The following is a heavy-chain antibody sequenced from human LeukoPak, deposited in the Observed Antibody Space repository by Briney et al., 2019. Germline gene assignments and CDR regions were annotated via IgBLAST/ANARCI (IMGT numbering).Heavy chain of an antibody. D-gene: IGHD1-26*01. V-gene: IGHV1-69*13. J-gene: IGHJ4*02. CDR1: GGTFSSYA. CDR2: IIPIFGTA. Sequence: GASVKVSCKASGGTFSSYAISWVRQAPGQGLEWMGGIIPIFGTANYAQKFQGRVTITADESTSTAYMELSSLRSEDTAVYYCARSVGATTWALDYWGQGTLVTVSS. CDR3: ARSVGATTWALDY.